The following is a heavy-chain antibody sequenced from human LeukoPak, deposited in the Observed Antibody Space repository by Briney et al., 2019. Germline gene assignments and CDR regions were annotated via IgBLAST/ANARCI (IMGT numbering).Heavy chain of an antibody. V-gene: IGHV4-61*02. CDR2: IYTSGST. D-gene: IGHD2-15*01. CDR1: GGSISSGSYY. Sequence: PSETLSLTCTVSGGSISSGSYYWSWIRQPAGKGLEWIGRIYTSGSTNYNPSLKSRVTISVDTSKNQFSLKLSSVTAADTAVYYCAALGGHNWFDPWGQGTLVTVSS. CDR3: AALGGHNWFDP. J-gene: IGHJ5*02.